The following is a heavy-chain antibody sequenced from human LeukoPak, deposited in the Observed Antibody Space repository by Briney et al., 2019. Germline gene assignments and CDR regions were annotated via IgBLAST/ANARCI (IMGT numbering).Heavy chain of an antibody. V-gene: IGHV3-11*01. J-gene: IGHJ4*02. CDR2: ISSSGSTI. Sequence: PGGSLRLSCAASGFTFSDYYMSWIRQAPGKGLEWVSYISSSGSTIYYAGSVKGRFTISRDNAKNSLYLQMNSLRAEDTAVYYCATLVSGWYYFDYWGQGTLVTVSS. CDR1: GFTFSDYY. D-gene: IGHD6-19*01. CDR3: ATLVSGWYYFDY.